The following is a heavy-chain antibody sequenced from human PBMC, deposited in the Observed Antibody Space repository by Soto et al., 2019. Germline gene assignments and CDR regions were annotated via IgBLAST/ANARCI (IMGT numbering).Heavy chain of an antibody. CDR1: GGPITSYH. Sequence: SETLSLTCIVSGGPITSYHWSWIRQFPGKGLEWIGEVNLSGNTYYNPSFKTRVTMSVDASKNQFSLKMGSLTAADTAIYYCARSPTFYNYVLGNSNYWGQGALVTVSS. V-gene: IGHV4-59*04. CDR2: VNLSGNT. CDR3: ARSPTFYNYVLGNSNY. D-gene: IGHD3-16*01. J-gene: IGHJ4*02.